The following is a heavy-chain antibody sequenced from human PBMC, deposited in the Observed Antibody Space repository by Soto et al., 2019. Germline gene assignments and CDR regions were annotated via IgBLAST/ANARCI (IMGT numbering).Heavy chain of an antibody. D-gene: IGHD3-22*01. Sequence: GESLKISCKGSGYSFTSYWIGWGRHMPGKGLEWMVISDPGDSDTRYSPSFQGHVTIAADKPISTAYLKWSSLKASDTAMYYCARLEPYYSVRSGFYGMDVWGQGTTVTVSS. CDR2: SDPGDSDT. CDR3: ARLEPYYSVRSGFYGMDV. CDR1: GYSFTSYW. J-gene: IGHJ6*02. V-gene: IGHV5-51*01.